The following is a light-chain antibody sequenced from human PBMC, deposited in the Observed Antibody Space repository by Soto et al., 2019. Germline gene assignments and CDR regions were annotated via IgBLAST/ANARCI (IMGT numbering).Light chain of an antibody. CDR3: SSYTSRSSLVV. Sequence: QSALTQPASVSGSPGQSITISCTGTSSDVGGYNYVSWYQQHPGKAPKLMIYDVSNRPSGVSNRFSGSKSGNTASLTISGLPAEDEADYYCSSYTSRSSLVVFGGGTQQTVL. CDR1: SSDVGGYNY. CDR2: DVS. J-gene: IGLJ7*01. V-gene: IGLV2-14*01.